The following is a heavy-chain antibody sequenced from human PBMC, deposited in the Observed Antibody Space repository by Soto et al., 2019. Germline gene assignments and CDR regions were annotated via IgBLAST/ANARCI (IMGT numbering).Heavy chain of an antibody. CDR3: ARDSGYCSGSSVNHYLDY. J-gene: IGHJ4*01. Sequence: EVQLVESGGDLVQPGGSLRLSCAASGFAFGNYWMSWVRQAPGKGLEWLATIKRDASEKKYVDSVKGRFTMSRDNAKNSLYLQMDSLRAEDTAVYYCARDSGYCSGSSVNHYLDYWGHGTLVTVSS. CDR1: GFAFGNYW. CDR2: IKRDASEK. V-gene: IGHV3-7*01. D-gene: IGHD3-10*01.